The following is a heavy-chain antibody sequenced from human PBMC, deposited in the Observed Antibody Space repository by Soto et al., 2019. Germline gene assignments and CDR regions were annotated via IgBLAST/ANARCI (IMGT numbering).Heavy chain of an antibody. CDR2: ISAGGDRT. J-gene: IGHJ6*02. Sequence: EVQLLESGGALVQPGGSLRLSCAASGFSFTTYHMVWVRQPPGEGLESVSSISAGGDRTYYAGSVKGRFTISRDNSKNMLYLHMNSLRAEDTAVYYCAKILTTADYYWYGMDVWGQGAAVIVSS. CDR3: AKILTTADYYWYGMDV. CDR1: GFSFTTYH. D-gene: IGHD2-21*02. V-gene: IGHV3-23*01.